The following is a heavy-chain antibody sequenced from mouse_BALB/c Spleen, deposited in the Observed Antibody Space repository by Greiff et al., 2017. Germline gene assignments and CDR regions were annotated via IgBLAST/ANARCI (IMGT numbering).Heavy chain of an antibody. Sequence: VQLQQSGAELVKPGASVKLSCTASGFNIKDTYMHWVKQRPEQGLEWIGRIDPANGNTKYDPKFQGKATITADTSSNTAYLQLSSLTSEDTAVYDCAFYYGSSYWYFDVWGAGTTVTVAS. CDR2: IDPANGNT. J-gene: IGHJ1*01. D-gene: IGHD1-1*01. V-gene: IGHV14-3*02. CDR1: GFNIKDTY. CDR3: AFYYGSSYWYFDV.